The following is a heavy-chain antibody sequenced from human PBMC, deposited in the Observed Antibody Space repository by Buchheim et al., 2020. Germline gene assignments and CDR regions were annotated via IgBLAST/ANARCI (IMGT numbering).Heavy chain of an antibody. V-gene: IGHV3-23*01. J-gene: IGHJ5*02. CDR2: IGNGGST. CDR1: GFTFSSFA. D-gene: IGHD1-7*01. Sequence: EVQLLESGGGLVQPGESLRVPCAASGFTFSSFAMSWVRQAPGKGLEWVSAIGNGGSTYYADSVKGRFTVSRDNSKNTLYLQMNSLRAEDTAVYFCAKSPGITGTTGFWFDAWGQGTL. CDR3: AKSPGITGTTGFWFDA.